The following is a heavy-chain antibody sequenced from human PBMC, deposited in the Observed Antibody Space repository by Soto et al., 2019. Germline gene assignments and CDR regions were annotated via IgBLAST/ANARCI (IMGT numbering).Heavy chain of an antibody. CDR3: TRHAIIPKLQYGMDV. CDR1: GGSVSGYY. Sequence: SETLSLTCTVSGGSVSGYYWSWIRQPPGKGLEWIGYIFYGGNTLYSPSLQSRVTVSIDTSKNQLYLKLSSMTAADTAVYYCTRHAIIPKLQYGMDVWGQGASVPVSS. V-gene: IGHV4-59*02. J-gene: IGHJ6*02. D-gene: IGHD1-1*01. CDR2: IFYGGNT.